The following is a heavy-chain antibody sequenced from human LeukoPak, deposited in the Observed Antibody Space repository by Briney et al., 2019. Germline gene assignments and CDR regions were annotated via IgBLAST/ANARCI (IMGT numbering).Heavy chain of an antibody. J-gene: IGHJ4*02. CDR3: ARDRLLNSITILGVLGY. D-gene: IGHD3-3*01. CDR1: GFTFSSYG. CDR2: IWYDGSNK. V-gene: IGHV3-33*01. Sequence: GGSLRLSCAASGFTFSSYGMHWVRQAPGKGLEWVAVIWYDGSNKYYADSVKGRFTISRDNSKNTLYLQMNSLRAEDTAVYYCARDRLLNSITILGVLGYWGQGTLVTVSS.